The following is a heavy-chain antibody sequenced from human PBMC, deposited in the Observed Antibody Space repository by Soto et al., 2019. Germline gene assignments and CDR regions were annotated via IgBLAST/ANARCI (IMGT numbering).Heavy chain of an antibody. D-gene: IGHD3-22*01. CDR2: IYYSGST. Sequence: PSETLSLTCTVSGGSISSGGYYWSWIRQHPGKGLEWIGYIYYSGSTYYNPSLKSRVTISVDTSKNQFSLKLSSVTAADTAVYYCARLVGYDDSSGYWFDPWGQGTLVTFSS. CDR3: ARLVGYDDSSGYWFDP. V-gene: IGHV4-31*03. CDR1: GGSISSGGYY. J-gene: IGHJ5*02.